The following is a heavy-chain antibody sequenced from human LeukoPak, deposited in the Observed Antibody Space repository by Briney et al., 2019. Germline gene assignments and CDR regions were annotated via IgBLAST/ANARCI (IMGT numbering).Heavy chain of an antibody. J-gene: IGHJ4*02. Sequence: PSETLSLTCAVYGGSFSGYYWSWIRQPPRKGLEWIGEINHSGSTNYNSSLKSRVSISVDTSKNQFSLKVSSVTAADTAVYYCAREKMRRYSYGYAHWGQGTLVTVSS. CDR2: INHSGST. CDR1: GGSFSGYY. CDR3: AREKMRRYSYGYAH. D-gene: IGHD5-18*01. V-gene: IGHV4-34*01.